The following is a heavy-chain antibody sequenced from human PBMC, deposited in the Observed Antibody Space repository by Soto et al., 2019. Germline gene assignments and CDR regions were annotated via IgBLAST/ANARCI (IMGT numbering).Heavy chain of an antibody. D-gene: IGHD3-10*01. CDR3: ARGLGSFGELLFR. CDR1: GGSISSYY. Sequence: QVQLQESGPGLVKPSETLSLTCTVSGGSISSYYWSWIRQPPGKGLEWIGYIYYSGSTNYNPSLKSPVTISVDTSKNQFSLKLSSVTAADTAVYYCARGLGSFGELLFRWGQGTLVTVSS. V-gene: IGHV4-59*01. CDR2: IYYSGST. J-gene: IGHJ4*02.